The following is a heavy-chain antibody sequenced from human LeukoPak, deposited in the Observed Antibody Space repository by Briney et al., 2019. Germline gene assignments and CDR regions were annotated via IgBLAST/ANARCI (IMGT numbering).Heavy chain of an antibody. D-gene: IGHD5-24*01. V-gene: IGHV4-59*12. CDR2: IHYSGST. CDR1: GGSISSYY. Sequence: SETLSLTCTVSGGSISSYYWSWIRQPPGKGLEWIGYIHYSGSTNYNPSLKSRVGISVDTSRNQFSLQLNSVTPEDTAVYYCASNGYFGSLDYWGQGTLVTVSS. J-gene: IGHJ4*02. CDR3: ASNGYFGSLDY.